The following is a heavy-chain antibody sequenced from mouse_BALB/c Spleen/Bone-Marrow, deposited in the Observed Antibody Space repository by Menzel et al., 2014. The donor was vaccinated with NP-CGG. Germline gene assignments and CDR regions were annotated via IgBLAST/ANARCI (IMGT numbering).Heavy chain of an antibody. J-gene: IGHJ3*01. V-gene: IGHV1-61*01. CDR3: ASDDYDGSWFAY. CDR2: IYPSDSET. D-gene: IGHD2-4*01. Sequence: VKLQESGAELVRPGASVKLSCKASGYSFTNYWMNRMKQRPGQGLEWIGMIYPSDSETRLNQKFKDKATLTVDKSSSTAYMQLSSPTSEDSAVYYCASDDYDGSWFAYWGQGTLVTVSA. CDR1: GYSFTNYW.